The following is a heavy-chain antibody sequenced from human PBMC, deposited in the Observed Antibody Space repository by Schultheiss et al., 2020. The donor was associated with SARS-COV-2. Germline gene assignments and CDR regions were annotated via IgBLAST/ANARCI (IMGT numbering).Heavy chain of an antibody. Sequence: GGSLRLSCAASGFTFSSYAMSWVRQAPGKGLEWVSAISGSGGSTYYADSVKGRFTISRDNAKNSLYLQMNSLRAEDTALYYCARSDGYSYGRPFDYWGQGTLVTVSS. D-gene: IGHD5-18*01. CDR1: GFTFSSYA. CDR3: ARSDGYSYGRPFDY. J-gene: IGHJ4*02. V-gene: IGHV3-23*01. CDR2: ISGSGGST.